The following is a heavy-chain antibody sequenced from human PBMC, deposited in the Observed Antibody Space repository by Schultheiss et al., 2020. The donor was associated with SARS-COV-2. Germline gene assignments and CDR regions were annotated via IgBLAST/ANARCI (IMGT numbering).Heavy chain of an antibody. CDR2: ISGSGGST. V-gene: IGHV3-23*01. J-gene: IGHJ3*02. Sequence: GGSLRLSCAASGFTFSSYAMHWVRQAPGKGLEWVSAISGSGGSTYYADSVKGRFTISRHNSKNTLYLQMNSLRAEDTAVYYCARSQGQLLYDAFDIWGQGTMVTVSS. CDR3: ARSQGQLLYDAFDI. CDR1: GFTFSSYA. D-gene: IGHD2-2*02.